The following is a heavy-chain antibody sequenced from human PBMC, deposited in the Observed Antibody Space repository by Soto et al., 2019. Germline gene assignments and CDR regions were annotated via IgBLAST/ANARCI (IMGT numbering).Heavy chain of an antibody. CDR1: GFTFDDYA. Sequence: EVQLVESGGGLVQPGRSLRLSCAASGFTFDDYAMHWVRQAPGKGLEWVSGISWNSGGIGYADSVKGRFTISRDNAKNSLYLQMNSLRAEDTALYYCAKVNRAVRGDYYFDYWGQGTLVTVSS. V-gene: IGHV3-9*01. J-gene: IGHJ4*02. CDR3: AKVNRAVRGDYYFDY. D-gene: IGHD3-16*01. CDR2: ISWNSGGI.